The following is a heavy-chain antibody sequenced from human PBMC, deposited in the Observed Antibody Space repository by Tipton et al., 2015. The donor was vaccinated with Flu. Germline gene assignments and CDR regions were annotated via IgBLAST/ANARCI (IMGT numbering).Heavy chain of an antibody. V-gene: IGHV4-31*03. Sequence: TLSLTCTVSGGSISSGGYYWSWIRQHPGKGLEWIGYIYYSGSTYYNPSLKSRVTISVDTSKNQFSLKLSSVTAADTAVYYCARDSDGGGYSYGGYFDYWGQGTLVTVSS. CDR3: ARDSDGGGYSYGGYFDY. J-gene: IGHJ4*02. CDR1: GGSISSGGYY. CDR2: IYYSGST. D-gene: IGHD5-18*01.